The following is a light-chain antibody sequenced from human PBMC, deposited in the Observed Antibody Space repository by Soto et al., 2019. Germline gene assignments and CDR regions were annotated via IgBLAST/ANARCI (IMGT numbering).Light chain of an antibody. CDR1: QSVFGW. V-gene: IGKV1-5*03. J-gene: IGKJ1*01. CDR3: QQYSTTSRT. CDR2: KAS. Sequence: DIPMTQSPSTLSAFVGDRVAITCRASQSVFGWLAWFQQKPGTAPHLLIYKASTLESGVPSRFSGSGSGTEFTLTISSLQPDDFGTYYCQQYSTTSRTFGQGTKVEIK.